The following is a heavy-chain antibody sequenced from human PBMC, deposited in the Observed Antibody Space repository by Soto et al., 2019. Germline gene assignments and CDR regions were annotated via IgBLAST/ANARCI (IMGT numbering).Heavy chain of an antibody. D-gene: IGHD6-19*01. CDR1: GFTFSSYA. V-gene: IGHV3-30-3*01. Sequence: GGSLRLSCAASGFTFSSYAMHWVRQAPGKGLEWVAVISYDGSNKYYADSVKGRFTISRDNSKNTLYLQMNSLRAEDTAVYYCARDEVEQWLVNYYYYYGMDVWGQGTTVTVSS. J-gene: IGHJ6*02. CDR3: ARDEVEQWLVNYYYYYGMDV. CDR2: ISYDGSNK.